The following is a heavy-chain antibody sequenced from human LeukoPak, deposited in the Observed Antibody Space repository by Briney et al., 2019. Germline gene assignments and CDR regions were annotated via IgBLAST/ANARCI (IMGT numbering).Heavy chain of an antibody. V-gene: IGHV4-59*01. CDR1: GGSFSDFY. J-gene: IGHJ4*02. CDR3: ARDGYSGSSLFDY. CDR2: SGSS. Sequence: PSETLSLTCTVSGGSFSDFYWTWIRQSPGQGLEWIGYSGSSNYNPSLKSRVTISVDTSKRHFSLTLSSVTAADTAVYYCARDGYSGSSLFDYWGQGTLVTVSS. D-gene: IGHD1-26*01.